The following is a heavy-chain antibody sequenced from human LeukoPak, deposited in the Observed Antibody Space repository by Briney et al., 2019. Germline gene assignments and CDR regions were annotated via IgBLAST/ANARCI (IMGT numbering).Heavy chain of an antibody. V-gene: IGHV3-9*01. CDR3: ITNGGGDSGYGNFDY. Sequence: GRSLRLSCAVSGFTFDDYAMDWVRQVPGKGLERVAGIGWNSDTRGYVDSVKGRFTISRDNARNSLYLQMNSLRAEDTALYYCITNGGGDSGYGNFDYWGQGTLVTVSS. J-gene: IGHJ4*02. CDR1: GFTFDDYA. D-gene: IGHD5-12*01. CDR2: IGWNSDTR.